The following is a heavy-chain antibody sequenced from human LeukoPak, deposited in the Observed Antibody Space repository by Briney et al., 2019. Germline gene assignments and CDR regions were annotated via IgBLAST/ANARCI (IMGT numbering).Heavy chain of an antibody. CDR2: IYYSGST. CDR3: ARDNYYDSSGYRQCAFDI. Sequence: PSETLSLTCTVSGGSISSSSYYWGWIRQPPGKGLEWIGSIYYSGSTYYNPSLKSRVTISVDTSNNQFSLKLSSVTAADTAVYSCARDNYYDSSGYRQCAFDIWGQGTMVTVSS. J-gene: IGHJ3*02. V-gene: IGHV4-39*07. CDR1: GGSISSSSYY. D-gene: IGHD3-22*01.